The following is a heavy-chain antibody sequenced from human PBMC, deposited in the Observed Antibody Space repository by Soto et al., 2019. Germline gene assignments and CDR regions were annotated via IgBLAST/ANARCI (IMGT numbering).Heavy chain of an antibody. J-gene: IGHJ4*02. CDR1: GYSFAGYW. CDR3: ARQIYDSDTGPNFQYYFDS. D-gene: IGHD3-22*01. V-gene: IGHV5-10-1*01. CDR2: IDPSDSQT. Sequence: PXECLKMSCKGSGYSFAGYWITWVRQKPGKGLEWMGRIDPSDSQTYYSPSFRGHVTISVTKSITTVFLQWSSLRASDTAMYYCARQIYDSDTGPNFQYYFDSWGQGTPVTVSS.